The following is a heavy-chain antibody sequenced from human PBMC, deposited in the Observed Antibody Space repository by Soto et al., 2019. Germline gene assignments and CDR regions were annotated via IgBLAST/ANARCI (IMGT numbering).Heavy chain of an antibody. CDR2: ISYDGSNK. V-gene: IGHV3-30*18. D-gene: IGHD3-10*01. CDR3: AKDPTPPGSGSYYNLDY. Sequence: GGSLRLSCAASGFTFSSYGMHWVRQAPGKGLEWVAVISYDGSNKYYADSVKGRFTISRDNSKNTLYLQMNSLRAEDTAVYYCAKDPTPPGSGSYYNLDYWGQGTLVTVSS. J-gene: IGHJ4*02. CDR1: GFTFSSYG.